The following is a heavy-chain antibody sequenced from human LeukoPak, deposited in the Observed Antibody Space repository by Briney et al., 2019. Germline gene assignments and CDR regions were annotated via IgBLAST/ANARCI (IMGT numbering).Heavy chain of an antibody. CDR2: IYSGGST. D-gene: IGHD3-22*01. V-gene: IGHV3-53*01. Sequence: PGGSLILSCAASGFTVSSNYMSWVRQAPGKGLEWVSVIYSGGSTYYADSVKGRFTISRDNSKNTLYLQMNSLRAEDTAVYYCARVPFYDSSGYSDYWGQGTLVTVSS. CDR1: GFTVSSNY. J-gene: IGHJ4*02. CDR3: ARVPFYDSSGYSDY.